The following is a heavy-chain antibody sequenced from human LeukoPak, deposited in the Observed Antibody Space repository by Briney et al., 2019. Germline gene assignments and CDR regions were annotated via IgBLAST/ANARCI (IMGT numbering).Heavy chain of an antibody. CDR2: IYYSGST. V-gene: IGHV4-59*11. CDR1: GGSISSHY. J-gene: IGHJ4*02. D-gene: IGHD6-6*01. Sequence: SETLSLTCTVSGGSISSHYWSWIRQPPGKGLEWIGYIYYSGSTNYNPSLKSRVTISVDTSENQFSLKLSSVTAADTAVYYCAREFKSLVEYWGQGTLVTVSS. CDR3: AREFKSLVEY.